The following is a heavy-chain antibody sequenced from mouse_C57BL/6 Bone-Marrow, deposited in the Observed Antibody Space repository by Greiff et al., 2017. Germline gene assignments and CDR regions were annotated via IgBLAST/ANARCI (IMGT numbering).Heavy chain of an antibody. V-gene: IGHV1-49*01. CDR1: YFAFMASA. CDR2: FYTDSVST. J-gene: IGHJ2*01. CDR3: ARGCWSYYFDY. Sequence: LQQSGAELVRPGASVKLSCKDSYFAFMASAMNWVKQRPGHGLEWIGDFYTDSVSTKYNENFKGKATLTADTSSSTAYMELSSLTSEDSAVYYCARGCWSYYFDYWGRGTTLTVSS.